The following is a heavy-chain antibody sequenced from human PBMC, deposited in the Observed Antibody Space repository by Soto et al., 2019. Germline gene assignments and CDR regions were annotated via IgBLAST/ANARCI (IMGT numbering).Heavy chain of an antibody. CDR3: ARGKGMEENYYYYGLDI. D-gene: IGHD1-1*01. CDR2: IIPLFGTA. CDR1: GGTFSNYG. J-gene: IGHJ6*02. V-gene: IGHV1-69*13. Sequence: GASVKVSCKASGGTFSNYGISWVRQAPGQGLEWMGEIIPLFGTANYAQKFQGRVTITADESTTTAYMELSSLRSEDTAVYYCARGKGMEENYYYYGLDIWGQGTTVTVSS.